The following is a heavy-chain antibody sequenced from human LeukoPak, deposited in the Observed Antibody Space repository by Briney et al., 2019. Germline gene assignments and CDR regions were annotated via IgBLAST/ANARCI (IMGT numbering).Heavy chain of an antibody. CDR1: GGSFSGYY. CDR3: AREGDGYNVENWFDP. Sequence: SETLSLTCAVYGGSFSGYYWSWIRQPPGKGLEWIGEINHSGSTNYNPSLKSRVTISVDTSKNQFSLKLSSVTAADTAVYYCAREGDGYNVENWFDPWGQGTLVTVSS. CDR2: INHSGST. V-gene: IGHV4-34*01. D-gene: IGHD5-24*01. J-gene: IGHJ5*02.